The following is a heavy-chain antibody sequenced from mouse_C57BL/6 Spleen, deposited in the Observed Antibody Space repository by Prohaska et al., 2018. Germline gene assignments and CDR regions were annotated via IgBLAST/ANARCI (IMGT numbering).Heavy chain of an antibody. V-gene: IGHV6-3*01. CDR3: TGPGSSLGD. J-gene: IGHJ2*01. Sequence: EVKLEESGGGLVQPGGSMKLSCVASGFTFSNYWMNWFRQSPEKGLEWVAQIRLKSDNYATQYAEAVKGRLTNSRDDSKSSAYLQMNNLRDEDTGIYYCTGPGSSLGDWGQGTTLTVSS. CDR1: GFTFSNYW. CDR2: IRLKSDNYAT. D-gene: IGHD1-1*01.